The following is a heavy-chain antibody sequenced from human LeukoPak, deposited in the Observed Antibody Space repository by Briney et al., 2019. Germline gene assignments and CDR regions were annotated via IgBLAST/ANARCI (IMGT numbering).Heavy chain of an antibody. CDR1: GFTFSSYG. CDR2: IWYDESNK. CDR3: AKARSNYDSSGYYYHMGAFDI. J-gene: IGHJ3*02. Sequence: QPGGSLRLSCAASGFTFSSYGMHWVRQAPGKGLEWVAVIWYDESNKYYADSVKGRFTISRDNSKNTLYLQMNSLRAEDTAVYYCAKARSNYDSSGYYYHMGAFDIWGQGTMVTVSS. V-gene: IGHV3-33*06. D-gene: IGHD3-22*01.